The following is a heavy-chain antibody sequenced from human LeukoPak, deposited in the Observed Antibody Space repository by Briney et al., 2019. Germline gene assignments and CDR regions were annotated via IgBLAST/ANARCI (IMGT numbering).Heavy chain of an antibody. V-gene: IGHV3-23*01. Sequence: PGGSLTLSCAASGFTFKNYAMSWVRQAPGKGLEWVSVISGSGGDTYYADSVKGRFTISGDNSKNTVYLQMNSLRAEDTALYYCAKGGVYGDYYFDYWGQGTLVTVSS. D-gene: IGHD4-17*01. CDR3: AKGGVYGDYYFDY. CDR2: ISGSGGDT. CDR1: GFTFKNYA. J-gene: IGHJ4*02.